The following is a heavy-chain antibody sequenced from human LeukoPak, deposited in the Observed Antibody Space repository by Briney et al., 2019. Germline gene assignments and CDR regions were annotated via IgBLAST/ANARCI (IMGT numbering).Heavy chain of an antibody. Sequence: GRSLRLSCAASGFTFSSYGMHWVRQAPGKGLEWVAVISYDGSNKYYADSVKGRFTISRDNSKNTLYLQMDSLRAEDTAVHYCAKDGSSSYFDYWGQGTLVTVSS. J-gene: IGHJ4*02. V-gene: IGHV3-30*18. CDR2: ISYDGSNK. D-gene: IGHD6-6*01. CDR1: GFTFSSYG. CDR3: AKDGSSSYFDY.